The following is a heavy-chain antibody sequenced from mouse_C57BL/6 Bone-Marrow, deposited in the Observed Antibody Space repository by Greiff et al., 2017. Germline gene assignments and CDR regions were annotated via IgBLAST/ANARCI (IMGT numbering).Heavy chain of an antibody. Sequence: VQLKESGGDLVKPGGSLKLSCAASGFTFSSYGMSWVRQTPDKRLEWVATISSGGSYTSYPDSVKGRFTISRDNAKNTLYLQMSSLKSEDTAMYYCARHLWPDYWGQGTTLTVSS. CDR1: GFTFSSYG. CDR3: ARHLWPDY. D-gene: IGHD1-1*02. V-gene: IGHV5-6*01. CDR2: ISSGGSYT. J-gene: IGHJ2*01.